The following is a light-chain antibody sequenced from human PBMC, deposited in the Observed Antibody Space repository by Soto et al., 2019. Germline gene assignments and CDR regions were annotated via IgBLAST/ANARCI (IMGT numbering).Light chain of an antibody. J-gene: IGKJ1*01. CDR3: QQGYNFPRA. CDR2: PAS. Sequence: DIQMTQSPSSISASVGDRVTITCRASQPISSWLAWYQQVPGQAPYLLIYPASTLQSGVPSRCSGSGSGTDFTLTINSLQPEDFATYYCQQGYNFPRAFGQGTRVEI. CDR1: QPISSW. V-gene: IGKV1-12*01.